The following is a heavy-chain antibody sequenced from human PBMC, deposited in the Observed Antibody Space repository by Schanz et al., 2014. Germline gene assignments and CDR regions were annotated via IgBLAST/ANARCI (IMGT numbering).Heavy chain of an antibody. V-gene: IGHV4-4*02. D-gene: IGHD6-19*01. CDR1: GASISSSNW. J-gene: IGHJ5*02. Sequence: QVQLQESGPGLVKPSGTLSLTCAVSGASISSSNWWSWVRQPPGKGLEWIGEIYHSGSTNYNPSLKSRATISVDKPKKQFSLKVTSMTAADTAVYYCARGHHPHGITVAARGFDPWGQGTLVTVSS. CDR3: ARGHHPHGITVAARGFDP. CDR2: IYHSGST.